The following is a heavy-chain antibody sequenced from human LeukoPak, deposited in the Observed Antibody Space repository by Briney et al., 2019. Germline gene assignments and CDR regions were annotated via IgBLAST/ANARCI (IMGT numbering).Heavy chain of an antibody. D-gene: IGHD3-22*01. V-gene: IGHV4-59*11. CDR2: VSYTGRT. CDR3: ARLLDNNISGDPDTFDV. CDR1: GGSLSGHS. J-gene: IGHJ3*01. Sequence: SETLSLTCTVSGGSLSGHSWSWIRQPPGKRLEWIGDVSYTGRTKYKPSLQSRVTTSIDTSKNQLSVHVTSVTSADTAVYSCARLLDNNISGDPDTFDVWGQGTTVIVSS.